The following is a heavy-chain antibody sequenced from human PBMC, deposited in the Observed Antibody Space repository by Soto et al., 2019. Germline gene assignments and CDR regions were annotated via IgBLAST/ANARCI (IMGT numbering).Heavy chain of an antibody. CDR3: ARDIWSGDYKWFDS. J-gene: IGHJ5*01. CDR2: ISYDGSNK. D-gene: IGHD3-3*01. V-gene: IGHV3-30*03. Sequence: PGGSLRLSCAASGFTFSSYGMHWVRQAPGKGLEWVAVISYDGSNKYYADSVKGRFTISRDNSKNTLYLQMNSLRNEETAVYYCARDIWSGDYKWFDSWGPGTLVTVSS. CDR1: GFTFSSYG.